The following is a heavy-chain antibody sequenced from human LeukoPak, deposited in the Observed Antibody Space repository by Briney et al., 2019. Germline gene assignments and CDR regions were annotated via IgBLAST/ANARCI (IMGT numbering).Heavy chain of an antibody. Sequence: ASVKVSCKASGYTFTSYDINWARQATGQGLEWMGWMNPNSGNTGYAQKFQGRVTMTRNTSISTAYMELSSLRSEDTAVYYCARTDNPAPLGAFDIWGQGTMVTVSS. J-gene: IGHJ3*02. CDR3: ARTDNPAPLGAFDI. CDR1: GYTFTSYD. CDR2: MNPNSGNT. V-gene: IGHV1-8*01. D-gene: IGHD5-24*01.